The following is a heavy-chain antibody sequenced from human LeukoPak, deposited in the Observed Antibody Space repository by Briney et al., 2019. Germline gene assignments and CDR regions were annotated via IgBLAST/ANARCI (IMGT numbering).Heavy chain of an antibody. Sequence: SVKVSCKASGGTLSSYAISWVRQAPGQGLEWMGGIIPIFGTANYAQKFQGRVTITTDESTSTAYMELSSLRSEDTAVYYCATEEYSSFKLDYWGQGTLVTVSS. J-gene: IGHJ4*02. D-gene: IGHD6-6*01. V-gene: IGHV1-69*05. CDR1: GGTLSSYA. CDR2: IIPIFGTA. CDR3: ATEEYSSFKLDY.